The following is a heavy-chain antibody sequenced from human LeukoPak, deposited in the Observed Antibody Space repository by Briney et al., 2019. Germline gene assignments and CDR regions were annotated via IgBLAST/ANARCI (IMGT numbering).Heavy chain of an antibody. CDR3: ARVSYDSSGYVFDY. V-gene: IGHV4-39*07. D-gene: IGHD3-22*01. Sequence: PSETLSLTCTVSGGSISSSSYYWGWIRQPPGKGLEWIGSIYYSGSTYYNPSLKSRVTISVDTSKNQFSLKLSSVTAADTAVYYCARVSYDSSGYVFDYWGQGTLVTVSS. CDR2: IYYSGST. J-gene: IGHJ4*02. CDR1: GGSISSSSYY.